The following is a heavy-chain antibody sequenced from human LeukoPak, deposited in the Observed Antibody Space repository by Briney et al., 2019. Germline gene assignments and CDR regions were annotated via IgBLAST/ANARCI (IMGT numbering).Heavy chain of an antibody. Sequence: SETLSLTCTVSGASISSTSHYWGWIRQPPGKGPEWVGSIYYTGSTYQNPSLKSRVTVSLDMSKNQFSLELSSVTAADTAVYHCARSWGYDFWSGNLLDYWGQGILVTVSS. CDR3: ARSWGYDFWSGNLLDY. D-gene: IGHD3-3*01. CDR2: IYYTGST. J-gene: IGHJ4*02. CDR1: GASISSTSHY. V-gene: IGHV4-39*07.